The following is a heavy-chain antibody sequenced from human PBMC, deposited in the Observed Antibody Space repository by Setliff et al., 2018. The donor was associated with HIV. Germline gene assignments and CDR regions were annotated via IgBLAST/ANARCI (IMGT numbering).Heavy chain of an antibody. Sequence: GGSLRLSCAASGFTFSNAWMNWVRQAPGKGLEWVGRIKSKANSYATAYAASVKGRFTTSREDSKNTAYLQMNSLKTEDTAVYYCKADSSGYPWGQGTLVTVSS. CDR2: IKSKANSYAT. V-gene: IGHV3-73*01. CDR3: KADSSGYP. CDR1: GFTFSNAW. J-gene: IGHJ5*02. D-gene: IGHD3-22*01.